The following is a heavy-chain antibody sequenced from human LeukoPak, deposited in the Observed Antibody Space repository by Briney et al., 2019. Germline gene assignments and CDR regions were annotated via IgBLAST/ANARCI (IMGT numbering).Heavy chain of an antibody. J-gene: IGHJ4*02. CDR2: ISGSGGST. CDR3: AKGGVYYFDY. CDR1: GFTLSSYG. Sequence: GGSLRLSCAASGFTLSSYGMHWVRQAPGKGLEWVSAISGSGGSTYYADSVKGRFTISRDNSKNTLYLQMNSLRAEDTAVYYCAKGGVYYFDYWGQGTLVTVSS. D-gene: IGHD3-10*01. V-gene: IGHV3-23*01.